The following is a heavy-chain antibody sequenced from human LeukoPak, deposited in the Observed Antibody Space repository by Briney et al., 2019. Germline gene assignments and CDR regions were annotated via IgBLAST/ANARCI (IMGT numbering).Heavy chain of an antibody. J-gene: IGHJ5*02. Sequence: GGSLRLSCAASGLTFSDYYMSWIRQAPGKGLEWVSYISSSGSTIYYADSVKGRFTISRDNAKNSLYLQMNSLRAEDTAVYYCARDPRGYCSSTSCHPWFDPWGQGTLVTVSS. CDR2: ISSSGSTI. V-gene: IGHV3-11*01. CDR1: GLTFSDYY. CDR3: ARDPRGYCSSTSCHPWFDP. D-gene: IGHD2-2*01.